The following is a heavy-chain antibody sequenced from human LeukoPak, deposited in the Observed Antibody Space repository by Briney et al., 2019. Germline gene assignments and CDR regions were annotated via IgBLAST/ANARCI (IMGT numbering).Heavy chain of an antibody. J-gene: IGHJ4*02. Sequence: PSDTLCLTCTVSGGSISSSSYYWGWIRQPPRKGLEWSGCIYYSGSTYYKTSHKSRVTISVDTSKNHFSLKLSSVTAADTAVYYCARQERRIAVAGTWGFDYWGQGTLVTVSS. CDR1: GGSISSSSYY. D-gene: IGHD6-19*01. V-gene: IGHV4-39*01. CDR3: ARQERRIAVAGTWGFDY. CDR2: IYYSGST.